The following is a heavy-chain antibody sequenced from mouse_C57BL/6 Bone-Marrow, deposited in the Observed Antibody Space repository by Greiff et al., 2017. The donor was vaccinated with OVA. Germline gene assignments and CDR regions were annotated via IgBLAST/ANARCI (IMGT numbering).Heavy chain of an antibody. V-gene: IGHV1-64*01. CDR1: GYTFTGYW. D-gene: IGHD2-3*01. CDR2: IHPNSGST. J-gene: IGHJ4*01. CDR3: ARLSYDGYCGGAMDY. Sequence: QVQLKQPGAELVKPGASVKLSCKASGYTFTGYWMHWVKQRPGQGLEWIGMIHPNSGSTNYNEKFKSKATLTVDKSSSTAYMQLSSLTSEDSAVYDDARLSYDGYCGGAMDYWGQGTSVTVSS.